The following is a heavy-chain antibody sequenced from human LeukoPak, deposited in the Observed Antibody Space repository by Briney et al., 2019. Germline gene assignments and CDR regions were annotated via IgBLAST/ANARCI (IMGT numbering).Heavy chain of an antibody. CDR3: ARGDITSRFDY. J-gene: IGHJ4*02. Sequence: SETLSLACAVYGGSFSGYYWSWIRQPPGKGLEWIGEINHSGSTNYNPSLKSRVTISVDTSKNQFSLKLSSVTAADTAVYYCARGDITSRFDYWGQGTLVTVSS. CDR2: INHSGST. V-gene: IGHV4-34*01. CDR1: GGSFSGYY.